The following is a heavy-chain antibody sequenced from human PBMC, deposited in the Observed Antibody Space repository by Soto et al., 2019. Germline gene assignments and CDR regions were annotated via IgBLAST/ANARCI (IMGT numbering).Heavy chain of an antibody. J-gene: IGHJ4*02. CDR3: ARGGVSTRTFAC. D-gene: IGHD3-3*01. Sequence: GESLKISCKGSGYNFAGYWIAWVRQMPGKGLELMGIIYPSDSDTRYRPSFQGQVTISADKSISPAYLPWSSLRASDTAMYYCARGGVSTRTFACWGQGTTVTVSP. V-gene: IGHV5-51*01. CDR2: IYPSDSDT. CDR1: GYNFAGYW.